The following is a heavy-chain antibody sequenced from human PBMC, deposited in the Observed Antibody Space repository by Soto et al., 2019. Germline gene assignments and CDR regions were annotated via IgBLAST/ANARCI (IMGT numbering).Heavy chain of an antibody. CDR1: GGSISSGGYY. V-gene: IGHV4-31*03. D-gene: IGHD2-2*01. CDR2: IYYSGST. J-gene: IGHJ5*02. CDR3: ARDRWVPATAYNWFDP. Sequence: QVQLQESGPGLVKPSQTLSLTCTVSGGSISSGGYYWSWIRQHPGKGQEWIGYIYYSGSTYYNPSLQSRVTISVDTSKNQFSLKLSSVPAADTAVYYCARDRWVPATAYNWFDPWGQGTLVTVSS.